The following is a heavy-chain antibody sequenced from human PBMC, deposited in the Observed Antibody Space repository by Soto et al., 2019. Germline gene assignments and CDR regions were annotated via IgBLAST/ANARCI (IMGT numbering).Heavy chain of an antibody. V-gene: IGHV4-30-4*01. CDR3: ARAVPLKVYDSSGYYGGKLPYYFDY. D-gene: IGHD3-22*01. CDR1: GGSISSGDYY. Sequence: QVQLQESGPGLVKPSQTLSLTCTVSGGSISSGDYYWSWIRQPPGKGLEWIGYIYYSGSTYYNPSLKSRVTISVDTSKNQFSLKLSSVTAADTAVYYCARAVPLKVYDSSGYYGGKLPYYFDYWGQGTLVTVSS. CDR2: IYYSGST. J-gene: IGHJ4*02.